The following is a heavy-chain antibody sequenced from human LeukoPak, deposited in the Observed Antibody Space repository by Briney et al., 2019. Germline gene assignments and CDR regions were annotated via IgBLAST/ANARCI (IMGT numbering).Heavy chain of an antibody. J-gene: IGHJ4*02. Sequence: GGSLRLSCAASGFTFSSSAMSWVRQAPGKGLEWVSSISDSGYSTYHTDSLKGRFTISRDNSKNTVYLQMNSLRAEDTAVDYCAKDFPAVADWGQGTLVTVSA. D-gene: IGHD2-15*01. CDR3: AKDFPAVAD. CDR2: ISDSGYST. V-gene: IGHV3-23*01. CDR1: GFTFSSSA.